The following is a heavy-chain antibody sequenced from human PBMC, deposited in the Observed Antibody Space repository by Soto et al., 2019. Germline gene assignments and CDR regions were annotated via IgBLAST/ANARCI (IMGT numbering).Heavy chain of an antibody. J-gene: IGHJ4*02. CDR2: IGDRDGST. CDR3: AKAISDYYAPSDY. V-gene: IGHV3-23*01. CDR1: GFSFSSFA. Sequence: GGSLRLSCAASGFSFSSFAMSWVRQAPGKGLEWVSDIGDRDGSTYFAVSVKGRFIISRDDSKSTLYLQMNGLRGDDTAIYYCAKAISDYYAPSDYWGQGTQVTVS. D-gene: IGHD3-22*01.